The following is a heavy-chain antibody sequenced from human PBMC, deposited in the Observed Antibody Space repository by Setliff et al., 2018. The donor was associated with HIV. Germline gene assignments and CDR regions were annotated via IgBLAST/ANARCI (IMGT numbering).Heavy chain of an antibody. D-gene: IGHD5-18*01. CDR3: ARGGGPDTNFDL. CDR1: GGSISSGSYY. J-gene: IGHJ4*02. V-gene: IGHV4-61*02. CDR2: IYTSGST. Sequence: SETLSLTCTVSGGSISSGSYYRSWIRQPAGKGLEWIGRIYTSGSTYYKPSLKSRVTISVDTSKNQSSLRLSSVTAADRAVYYCARGGGPDTNFDLWGQGTLVTVSS.